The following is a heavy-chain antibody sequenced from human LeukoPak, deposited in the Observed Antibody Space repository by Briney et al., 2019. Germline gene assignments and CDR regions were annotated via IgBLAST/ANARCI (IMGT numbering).Heavy chain of an antibody. J-gene: IGHJ3*02. CDR2: IGTADDT. CDR3: ARELVAATDAFDI. V-gene: IGHV3-13*01. Sequence: QPGGSLRLSCAASGFTFSSYDMHWVRQVTGKGLEWVSAIGTADDTYYAGSVKGRFTISRENAKNSLYLQMSSLRAGDTAVYYCARELVAATDAFDIWGQGTMVTVSS. CDR1: GFTFSSYD. D-gene: IGHD2-15*01.